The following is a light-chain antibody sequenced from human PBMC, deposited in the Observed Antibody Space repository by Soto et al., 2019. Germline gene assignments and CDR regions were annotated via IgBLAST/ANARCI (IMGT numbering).Light chain of an antibody. CDR2: KAS. V-gene: IGKV1-5*03. CDR3: QHYNGYSET. J-gene: IGKJ1*01. Sequence: DIQMTQSPSTLSGSVGDRVTITCRASQTISSWLAWYQQKPGKAPKLLIYKASTLKSGFPSRFSGSGSGTEFTLTISSLQPDDFATYYCQHYNGYSETFGQGTKVELK. CDR1: QTISSW.